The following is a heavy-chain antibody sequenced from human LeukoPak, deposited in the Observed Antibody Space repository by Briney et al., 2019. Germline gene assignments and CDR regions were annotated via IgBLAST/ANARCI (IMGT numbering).Heavy chain of an antibody. D-gene: IGHD3-10*01. Sequence: PGGSLRLSCAASGFTFSSYGMHWVRQAPGKGLEWVAVILYDGSNKYYADSVKGRFTISRDNSKNTLYLQMNSLRAEDTAVYYCAKDANRGFGELLQTFYYYGMDVWGQGTTVTVSS. CDR3: AKDANRGFGELLQTFYYYGMDV. J-gene: IGHJ6*02. CDR2: ILYDGSNK. V-gene: IGHV3-30*18. CDR1: GFTFSSYG.